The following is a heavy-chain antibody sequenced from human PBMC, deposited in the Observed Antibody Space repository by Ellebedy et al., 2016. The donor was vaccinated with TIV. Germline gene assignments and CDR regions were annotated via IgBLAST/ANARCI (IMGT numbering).Heavy chain of an antibody. Sequence: ASVKLSCXASGYTFTSYGISWVRQAPGQGLEWMGWISAYNGNTNYAQKLQGRVTMTTDTSTSTAYMELRSLRSDDTAVYYCASNYCSSTSCYGYYFDYWGQGTLVTVSS. CDR2: ISAYNGNT. J-gene: IGHJ4*02. D-gene: IGHD2-2*01. CDR3: ASNYCSSTSCYGYYFDY. CDR1: GYTFTSYG. V-gene: IGHV1-18*01.